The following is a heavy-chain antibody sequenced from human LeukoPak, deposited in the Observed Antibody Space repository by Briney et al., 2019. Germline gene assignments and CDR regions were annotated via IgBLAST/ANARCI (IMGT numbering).Heavy chain of an antibody. CDR3: ARGPILRHFDYYMDV. J-gene: IGHJ6*03. CDR2: IKQDGSET. CDR1: ELTFSNLW. D-gene: IGHD3-9*01. V-gene: IGHV3-7*01. Sequence: GGSLRLSCAPPELTFSNLWITWVRKPQGKGLGLVPNIKQDGSETYYVDSVKGRFTISRDNAKNSLDMQMNSLRVEDTAVYYCARGPILRHFDYYMDVWGKGTTVIISS.